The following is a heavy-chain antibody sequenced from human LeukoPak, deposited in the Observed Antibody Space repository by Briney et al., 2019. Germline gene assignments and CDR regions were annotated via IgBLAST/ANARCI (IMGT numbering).Heavy chain of an antibody. J-gene: IGHJ6*04. CDR3: ARGHIGMDV. V-gene: IGHV3-30*03. CDR2: ISYDGSNK. Sequence: GRSLRLSCAASGFTFSSYGMHWVRQAPGKGLEWVAVISYDGSNKYYADSVKGRFTISRDNSKNTLYLQMNRLRAEDTAVYYCARGHIGMDVWGKGTTVTVSS. CDR1: GFTFSSYG. D-gene: IGHD5-12*01.